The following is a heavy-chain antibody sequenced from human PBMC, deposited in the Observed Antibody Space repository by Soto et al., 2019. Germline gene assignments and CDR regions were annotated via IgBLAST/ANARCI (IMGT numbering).Heavy chain of an antibody. CDR3: ARRRVDGAEHDW. Sequence: VQLVESGGGVVQPGRSLRLSCAASGFTFRTYGMYWVRQAPGKGLEWVAVIWYDASNKYYADSVKGRFTISRDNCEKTLYLRMNSLRVGDTAVYYCARRRVDGAEHDWWGQGTRVTVSP. D-gene: IGHD5-12*01. CDR1: GFTFRTYG. V-gene: IGHV3-33*01. J-gene: IGHJ4*02. CDR2: IWYDASNK.